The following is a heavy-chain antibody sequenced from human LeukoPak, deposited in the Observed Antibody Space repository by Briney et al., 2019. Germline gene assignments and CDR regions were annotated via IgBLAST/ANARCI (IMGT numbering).Heavy chain of an antibody. CDR3: ARDGDYGDDY. Sequence: SETLSLTCAVSGGSISSGGYSWSWIRQPPGKGLEWIGYIYYSGSTYYNPSLKSRVTISVDTSKNQFSLKLSSVTAADTAVYYCARDGDYGDDYWGQGTLVTVSS. V-gene: IGHV4-30-4*07. D-gene: IGHD4-17*01. J-gene: IGHJ4*02. CDR2: IYYSGST. CDR1: GGSISSGGYS.